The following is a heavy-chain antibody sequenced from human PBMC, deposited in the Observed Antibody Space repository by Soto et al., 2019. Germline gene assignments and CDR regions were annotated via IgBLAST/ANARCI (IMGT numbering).Heavy chain of an antibody. J-gene: IGHJ4*02. CDR3: AKGGHIDF. CDR2: MKSDGSET. V-gene: IGHV3-7*03. D-gene: IGHD3-16*01. CDR1: GFSFSTYW. Sequence: VQLVESGGGLVQPGGSLRLSCAASGFSFSTYWMSWVRQAPGKGLEWVANMKSDGSETYYVDSVKGRFTISRDNAKTSLFLQMHSLRAEDTAVYYCAKGGHIDFCGPGTLVTVSS.